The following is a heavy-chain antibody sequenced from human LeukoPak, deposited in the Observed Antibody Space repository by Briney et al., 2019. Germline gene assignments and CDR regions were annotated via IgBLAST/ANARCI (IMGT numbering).Heavy chain of an antibody. CDR1: GFTFGDYA. CDR3: TMGGYDTPTNYYYYYYIDV. D-gene: IGHD5-12*01. V-gene: IGHV3-49*03. CDR2: IRSKAYGGTT. Sequence: QPGRSLRLSCTASGFTFGDYAMSWFRQAPGKGLEWVGFIRSKAYGGTTEYAASAKGRFTISRDDSKSIAYLQMNSLKTEDTAVYYCTMGGYDTPTNYYYYYYIDVWGKGTTVTVSS. J-gene: IGHJ6*03.